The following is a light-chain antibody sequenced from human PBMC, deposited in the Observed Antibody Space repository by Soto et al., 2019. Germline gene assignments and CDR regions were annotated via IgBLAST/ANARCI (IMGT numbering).Light chain of an antibody. Sequence: EIVLTQSPGTLSLSPGERATLSCRASQSVRSMYLAWYQQKPGQAPRLLIHGASGRAAGIPDRFSGSGSGTEFTLTISSLQSGDLAVYYCQQYSSWYTFGQGTKLEIK. V-gene: IGKV3-20*01. CDR1: QSVRSMY. CDR3: QQYSSWYT. CDR2: GAS. J-gene: IGKJ2*01.